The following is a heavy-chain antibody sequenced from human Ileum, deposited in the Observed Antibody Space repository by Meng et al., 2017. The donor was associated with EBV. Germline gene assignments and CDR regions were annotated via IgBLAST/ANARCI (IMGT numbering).Heavy chain of an antibody. J-gene: IGHJ2*01. CDR2: INPNSGGA. CDR3: AREGLVGDLRYFDL. D-gene: IGHD3-16*01. CDR1: AYTFAGYY. V-gene: IGHV1-2*06. Sequence: QVQLVQSGAEVQKPGASVKVSCKASAYTFAGYYMHWVRQAPGQGLEWMGRINPNSGGANYAQKFQGRVTMTRDTSISTAYMELSRLRSDDTAVYYCAREGLVGDLRYFDLWGRGTLVTVSS.